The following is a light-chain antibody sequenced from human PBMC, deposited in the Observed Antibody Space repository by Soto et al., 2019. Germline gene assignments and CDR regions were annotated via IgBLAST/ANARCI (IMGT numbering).Light chain of an antibody. CDR1: QSISGW. CDR3: QQYSSYSS. Sequence: DIQMTQSPSTLSASVGDRVTITCRASQSISGWLAWYQQKPGKAPNLLISDASSLESGVPSRFSGSGSGTEFTLTISRLQPDDFATYHCQQYSSYSSFGQGTKLEIK. J-gene: IGKJ2*01. CDR2: DAS. V-gene: IGKV1-5*01.